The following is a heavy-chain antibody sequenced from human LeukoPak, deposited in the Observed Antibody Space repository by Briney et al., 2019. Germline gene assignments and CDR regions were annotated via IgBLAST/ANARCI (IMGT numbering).Heavy chain of an antibody. V-gene: IGHV3-30*04. J-gene: IGHJ4*02. CDR3: ARAFTPGIRKALWIGDSL. CDR2: VSAHGLDK. CDR1: GFTFSSYA. Sequence: PGGSLRLSCAASGFTFSSYAMHWVRRAPGKGLEWLAVVSAHGLDKFYASSVRGRFTISKDTSKNTLSLQMNSLRSDDSGVYYCARAFTPGIRKALWIGDSLWDQGTLVTVSS. D-gene: IGHD3-10*01.